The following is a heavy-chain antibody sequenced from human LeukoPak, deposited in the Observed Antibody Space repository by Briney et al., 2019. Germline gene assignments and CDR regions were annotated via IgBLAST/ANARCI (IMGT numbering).Heavy chain of an antibody. CDR1: GYSFTKNW. CDR2: IYPPDSDT. D-gene: IGHD3-22*01. V-gene: IGHV5-51*01. J-gene: IGHJ4*02. CDR3: ARSSSYSPYYFDS. Sequence: GESLKISCKGSGYSFTKNWIGWVRQMPGKGLEWMGIIYPPDSDTRYGRSFQGQVTISVDESITTAYLQWSSLKASDTAMYYCARSSSYSPYYFDSWGQGTLVTVSS.